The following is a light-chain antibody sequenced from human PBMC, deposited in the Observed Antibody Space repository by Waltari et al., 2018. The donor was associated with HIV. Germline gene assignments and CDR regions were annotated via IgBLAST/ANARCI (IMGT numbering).Light chain of an antibody. Sequence: QSALTQPASVSGSPGQSITISCTGTRRDVGGYNYVSWYQRHPGKAPKLMIYEVNNRPSGVSNRFSGSKSGNTASLTISGLQAEDEADYYCSSYISTSTLFGGGTKLTVL. V-gene: IGLV2-14*01. J-gene: IGLJ2*01. CDR2: EVN. CDR1: RRDVGGYNY. CDR3: SSYISTSTL.